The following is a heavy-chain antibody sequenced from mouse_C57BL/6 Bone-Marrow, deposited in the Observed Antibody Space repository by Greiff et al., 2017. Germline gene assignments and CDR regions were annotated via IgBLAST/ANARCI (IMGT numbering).Heavy chain of an antibody. J-gene: IGHJ4*01. CDR2: IYPGDGDT. CDR3: ARVIYKDAMDY. V-gene: IGHV1-82*01. Sequence: QVQLKQSGPELVKPGASVKISCKASGYAFSSSWMNWVKQRPGKGLEWIGRIYPGDGDTNYNGKFKGKATLTADKSSSTAYMQLSSLTSEDSAVYFCARVIYKDAMDYWGQGTSVTVSS. CDR1: GYAFSSSW. D-gene: IGHD1-1*01.